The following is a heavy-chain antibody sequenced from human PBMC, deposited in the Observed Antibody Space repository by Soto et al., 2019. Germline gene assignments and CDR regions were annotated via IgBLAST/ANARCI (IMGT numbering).Heavy chain of an antibody. J-gene: IGHJ5*01. CDR2: IFYSGSA. CDR3: AGRTSLTSVEIFSGGLSGYNWVDP. D-gene: IGHD3-3*01. V-gene: IGHV4-39*01. Sequence: SETLSLPYSVAGGSIINPSYCWACIHQPPGKGLEWIGSIFYSGSAYYNPSLKSRVTMSVDTSQNQFSLKLTSVTAADTAVYYCAGRTSLTSVEIFSGGLSGYNWVDPWGRGTLVTVSS. CDR1: GGSIINPSYC.